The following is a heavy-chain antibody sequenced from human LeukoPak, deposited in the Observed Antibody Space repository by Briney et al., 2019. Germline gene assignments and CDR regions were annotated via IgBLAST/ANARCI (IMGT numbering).Heavy chain of an antibody. CDR2: ISYDGSSK. Sequence: GGSLRLSCAASGLTFSRYAMHWVRQATGKGLEWVAVISYDGSSKYYADSVKGRFTISRDNSKNTLYLQMNSLRTEDTAVYSCARGFYTGYSSGWYEGVDYWGQGTLVTVSS. CDR1: GLTFSRYA. V-gene: IGHV3-30-3*01. D-gene: IGHD6-19*01. J-gene: IGHJ4*02. CDR3: ARGFYTGYSSGWYEGVDY.